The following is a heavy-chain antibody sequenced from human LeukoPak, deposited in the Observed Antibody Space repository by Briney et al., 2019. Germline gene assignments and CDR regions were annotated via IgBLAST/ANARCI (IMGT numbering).Heavy chain of an antibody. V-gene: IGHV3-48*01. Sequence: XGQAPGXXXXXVSYISSSSSNIYYADSVKGRFTISRDKAKKSLYLQMNSLRAEDTAVYYCXXXXXXXXXXXXXXLXXXXDYWGQXTXVTVSS. CDR2: ISSSSSNI. CDR3: XXXXXXXXXXXXXXLXXXXDY. J-gene: IGHJ4*02.